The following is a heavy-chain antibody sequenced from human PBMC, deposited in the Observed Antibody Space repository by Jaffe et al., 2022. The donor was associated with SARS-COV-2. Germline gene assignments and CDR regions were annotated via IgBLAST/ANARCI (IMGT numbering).Heavy chain of an antibody. CDR3: ARLGFCSGSTCYSGWANN. CDR1: GGSFTGYY. D-gene: IGHD2-15*01. V-gene: IGHV4-34*01. CDR2: INHSGRN. Sequence: QVQLQQWGAGLLKPSETLSLTCAVYGGSFTGYYWSWIRQPPGKGLEWIGEINHSGRNNYNPSLKSRVTLSVDTPKSQFSLKLTSVTAADTAVYYCARLGFCSGSTCYSGWANNWGQGTLVTVSS. J-gene: IGHJ4*02.